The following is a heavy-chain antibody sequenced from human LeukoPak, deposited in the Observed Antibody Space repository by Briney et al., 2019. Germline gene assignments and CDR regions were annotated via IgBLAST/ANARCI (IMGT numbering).Heavy chain of an antibody. Sequence: TGGSLRLSCAASGFTLGNYAMSWVRQAPGKGLEWVSSMSSSGGSTYYADSVKGRFTFSRDNPKNTLYLQMNSLRAEDTAVYYCAKSSYYDTSGFYREYYFDHWGQGTLVTVSS. J-gene: IGHJ4*02. CDR1: GFTLGNYA. CDR2: MSSSGGST. CDR3: AKSSYYDTSGFYREYYFDH. V-gene: IGHV3-23*01. D-gene: IGHD3-22*01.